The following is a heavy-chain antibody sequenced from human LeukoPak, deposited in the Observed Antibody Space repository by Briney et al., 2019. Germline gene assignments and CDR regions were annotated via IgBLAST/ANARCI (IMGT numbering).Heavy chain of an antibody. CDR3: ARASRSSWYDPWFDP. D-gene: IGHD6-13*01. CDR1: GFTFSSYW. CDR2: ISSSGSTI. V-gene: IGHV3-48*04. J-gene: IGHJ5*02. Sequence: GGSLRLSCAASGFTFSSYWMHWVRQGPGKGLEWVSYISSSGSTIYYADSVKGRFTISRDNAKNSLYLQMNSLRAEDTAVYYCARASRSSWYDPWFDPWGQGTLVTVSS.